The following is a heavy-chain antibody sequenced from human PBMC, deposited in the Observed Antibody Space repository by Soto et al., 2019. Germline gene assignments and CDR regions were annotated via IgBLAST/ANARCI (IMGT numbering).Heavy chain of an antibody. CDR2: ISGQGGTT. Sequence: EVILLESGGDLVAPGQSLRLSCVASGFRFSRYALTWVRQAPGKGLEWVADISGQGGTTYYADSVKGRFTISRDNSKNTLSLQMTSLRVEDTAVYYCAKENDYSIIEYNWFDAWGPGTLVSVSS. J-gene: IGHJ5*02. V-gene: IGHV3-23*01. CDR3: AKENDYSIIEYNWFDA. D-gene: IGHD4-4*01. CDR1: GFRFSRYA.